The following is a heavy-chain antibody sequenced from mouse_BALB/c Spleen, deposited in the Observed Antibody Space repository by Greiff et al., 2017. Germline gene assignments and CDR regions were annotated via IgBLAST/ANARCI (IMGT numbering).Heavy chain of an antibody. CDR1: GFAFSSYD. CDR2: ISSGGGST. CDR3: ARHAYGPWFAY. V-gene: IGHV5-12-1*01. D-gene: IGHD1-2*01. Sequence: EVHLVESGGGLVKPGGSLKLSCAASGFAFSSYDMSWVRQTPEKRLEWVAYISSGGGSTYYPDTVKGRFTISRDNAKNTLYLQMSSLKSEDTAMYYCARHAYGPWFAYWGQGTLVTVSA. J-gene: IGHJ3*01.